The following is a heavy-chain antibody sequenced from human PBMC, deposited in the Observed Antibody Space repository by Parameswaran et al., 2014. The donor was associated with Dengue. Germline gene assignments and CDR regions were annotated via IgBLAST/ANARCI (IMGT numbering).Heavy chain of an antibody. CDR2: IKSETDGGTT. V-gene: IGHV3-15*01. CDR3: TTDILWLS. J-gene: IGHJ4*02. D-gene: IGHD3-10*01. Sequence: VRQAPGKRLEWLGLIKSETDGGTTDYAAPVKGRFTISRDDSKDTVYLQMNSLKTDDTGVYYCTTDILWLSWGQGTRVTVSS.